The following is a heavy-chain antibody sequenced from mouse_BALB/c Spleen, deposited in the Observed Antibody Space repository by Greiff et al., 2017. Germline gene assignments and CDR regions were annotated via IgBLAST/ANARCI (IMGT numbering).Heavy chain of an antibody. D-gene: IGHD2-4*01. CDR3: ARDLIYYDYDEAWFAY. CDR1: GFTFTDYY. Sequence: DVKLVESGGGLVQPGGSLRLSCATSGFTFTDYYMSWVRQPPGKALEWLGFIRNKANGYTTEYSASVKGRFTISRDNSQSILYLQMNTLRAEDSATYYCARDLIYYDYDEAWFAYWGQGTLVTVSA. CDR2: IRNKANGYTT. J-gene: IGHJ3*01. V-gene: IGHV7-3*02.